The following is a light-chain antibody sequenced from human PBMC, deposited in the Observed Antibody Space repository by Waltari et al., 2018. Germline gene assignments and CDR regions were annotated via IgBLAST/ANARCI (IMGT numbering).Light chain of an antibody. CDR1: SLRSYY. CDR3: NSRDSSGNHHV. J-gene: IGLJ1*01. V-gene: IGLV3-19*01. CDR2: GKN. Sequence: SSELTQDPAVSVALGQTVRITCQGDSLRSYYASWYQQKPGQAPVLVIYGKNNRPSGIPDRFSGCSSGNTASLTITGAQAEDEADYYCNSRDSSGNHHVFGTGTKVTVL.